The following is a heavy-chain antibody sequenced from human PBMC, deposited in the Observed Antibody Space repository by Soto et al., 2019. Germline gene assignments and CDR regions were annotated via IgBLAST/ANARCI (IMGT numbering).Heavy chain of an antibody. CDR2: ISSSSTFS. D-gene: IGHD6-13*01. CDR3: ARDPCQQLVLYFYYGMDL. Sequence: PGWSLRLSCEASGFNFRSYCMNLVRQAPGKGLEWVASISSSSTFSYYADSVKGRFTISRDNAHNSVSLQMNSLRAEDTTVYYCARDPCQQLVLYFYYGMDLWGKGTKVTVSS. V-gene: IGHV3-21*01. CDR1: GFNFRSYC. J-gene: IGHJ6*04.